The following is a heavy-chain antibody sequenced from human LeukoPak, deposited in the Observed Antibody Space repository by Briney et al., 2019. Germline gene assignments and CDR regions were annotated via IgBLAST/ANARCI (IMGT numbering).Heavy chain of an antibody. Sequence: GGSLRLSCAVAGFNFWNTGMSWVRQAPGKGLEWVSAIGGGGSDTKYTDSVKGRFTILRDISKNTLYLQMNSLRAEDTAVYFCAKDVFRWAFDIWGQGSMVTVSA. CDR2: IGGGGSDT. CDR1: GFNFWNTG. D-gene: IGHD5-24*01. CDR3: AKDVFRWAFDI. V-gene: IGHV3-23*01. J-gene: IGHJ3*02.